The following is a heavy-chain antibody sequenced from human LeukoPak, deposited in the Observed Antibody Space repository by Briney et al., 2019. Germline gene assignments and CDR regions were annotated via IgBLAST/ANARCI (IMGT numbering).Heavy chain of an antibody. D-gene: IGHD3-10*01. V-gene: IGHV2-5*02. CDR3: AHSGTKWGGWFGELLPDFDY. CDR2: IYWDDDK. J-gene: IGHJ4*02. CDR1: GFSLSTSGVG. Sequence: SGPTLVNPTQTLTLTCAFPGFSLSTSGVGVGWIRQPPGKALEWLALIYWDDDKRYSPSLKSRLTITKDTSKNQVVLTMTNMDPVDTATYYCAHSGTKWGGWFGELLPDFDYWGQGTLVTVSS.